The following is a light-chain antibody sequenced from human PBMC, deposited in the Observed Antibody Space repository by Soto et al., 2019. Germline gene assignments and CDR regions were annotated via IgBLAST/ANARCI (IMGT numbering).Light chain of an antibody. Sequence: QSVLTQPPSVSAAPGQRVSISCSGSGSNIGNNYVSWYQLLPGAAPKLLIHDNSERPSGIPGRFSGSKSGTSATLGITGLQTGDEAHYYCATWDNSLNGGVFGGGTKLTVL. J-gene: IGLJ3*02. CDR1: GSNIGNNY. CDR2: DNS. CDR3: ATWDNSLNGGV. V-gene: IGLV1-51*01.